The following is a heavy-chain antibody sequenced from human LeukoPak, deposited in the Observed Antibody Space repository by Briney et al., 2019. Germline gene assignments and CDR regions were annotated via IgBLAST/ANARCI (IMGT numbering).Heavy chain of an antibody. CDR1: GGSISSGGYY. CDR2: IYYSGST. J-gene: IGHJ5*02. V-gene: IGHV4-31*03. Sequence: PSETLSLTCTVSGGSISSGGYYWSWIRQHPGKGLEWIGYIYYSGSTYYNPSLKSRVTISVDTSKNQFSLKLSSVTAADTAVYYCARARPGIAARPDWFDPWGQGTLVTVSS. CDR3: ARARPGIAARPDWFDP. D-gene: IGHD6-6*01.